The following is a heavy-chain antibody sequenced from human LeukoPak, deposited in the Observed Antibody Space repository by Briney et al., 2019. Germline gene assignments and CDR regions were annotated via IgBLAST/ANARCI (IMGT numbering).Heavy chain of an antibody. Sequence: SETLSLTCSVSGGSISGYYWSWIRQSPGKGLEWIGYIYYSGITNYNPSLNSRVTISVDTSKNQFSLKLSSVTAADTAVYYCARGSGYYYANGAFDIWGQGTMVTVSS. V-gene: IGHV4-59*12. D-gene: IGHD3-22*01. CDR1: GGSISGYY. J-gene: IGHJ3*02. CDR2: IYYSGIT. CDR3: ARGSGYYYANGAFDI.